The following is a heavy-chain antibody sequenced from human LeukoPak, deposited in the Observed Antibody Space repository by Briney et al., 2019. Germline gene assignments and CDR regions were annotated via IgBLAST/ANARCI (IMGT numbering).Heavy chain of an antibody. CDR1: GYTFTSYG. CDR2: ISAYNGNT. CDR3: AKDDISHFSVRGGIMSPESGRLDF. J-gene: IGHJ4*02. Sequence: SVKVSCKASGYTFTSYGISWVRQAPGQGLEWMGWISAYNGNTNYAQKLQGRVTMTTDTSTSTAYMELRSLRAEDTAVYYCAKDDISHFSVRGGIMSPESGRLDFWGQGTQVTVSS. D-gene: IGHD3-10*02. V-gene: IGHV1-18*01.